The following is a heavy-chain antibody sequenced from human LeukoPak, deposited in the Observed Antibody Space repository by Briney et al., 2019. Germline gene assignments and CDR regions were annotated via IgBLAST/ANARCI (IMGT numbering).Heavy chain of an antibody. V-gene: IGHV3-43D*03. D-gene: IGHD7-27*01. J-gene: IGHJ6*02. CDR1: GFIFDEYA. CDR2: ISWDGSGT. Sequence: TGGSLRLSCATSGFIFDEYAMHWVRQVPGKGLEWVSLISWDGSGTFYVDSVKGRFTISRDNSKNFLYLQMNSLRAEDTALYYCAKGIDAWGSSTYYHYGMDVWGQGTRVTVSS. CDR3: AKGIDAWGSSTYYHYGMDV.